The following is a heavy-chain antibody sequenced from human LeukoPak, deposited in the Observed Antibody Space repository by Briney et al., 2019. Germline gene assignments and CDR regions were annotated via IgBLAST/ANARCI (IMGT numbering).Heavy chain of an antibody. D-gene: IGHD6-13*01. Sequence: GGSLGLSCAASGFTFDDYAMHWVRQAPGKGLEWVSGISWNSGSIGYADSVKGRFTISRDNAKNSLYLQMNSLRAEDTALYYCAKDRGSSWYLGWFDPWGQGTLVTVSS. J-gene: IGHJ5*02. CDR2: ISWNSGSI. CDR1: GFTFDDYA. CDR3: AKDRGSSWYLGWFDP. V-gene: IGHV3-9*01.